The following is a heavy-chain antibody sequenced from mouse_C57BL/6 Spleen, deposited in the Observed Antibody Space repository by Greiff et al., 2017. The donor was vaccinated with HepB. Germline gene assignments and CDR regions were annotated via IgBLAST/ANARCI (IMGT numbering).Heavy chain of an antibody. CDR1: GYTFTSYW. CDR2: IHPNSGST. V-gene: IGHV1-64*01. D-gene: IGHD1-1*01. Sequence: QPKQPGAEPVKPGASVKLSCKASGYTFTSYWMHWVKQRPGQGLEWIGMIHPNSGSTNYNEKFKSKATLTEDKSSSTAYMQLSSLTSEDSAVYYCTRSGIYYPDYWGQGTTLTVSS. CDR3: TRSGIYYPDY. J-gene: IGHJ2*01.